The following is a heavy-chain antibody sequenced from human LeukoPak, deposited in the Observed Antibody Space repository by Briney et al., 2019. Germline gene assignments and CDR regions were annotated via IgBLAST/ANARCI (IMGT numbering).Heavy chain of an antibody. CDR2: IYHSGST. J-gene: IGHJ4*02. CDR1: GGSISSGGYS. V-gene: IGHV4-30-2*01. Sequence: PSETLSLTCAVSGGSISSGGYSWSWIRQPPGKGLEWIGYIYHSGSTYYDPSLKSRVTISVDRSKNQFSLKLSSVTAADTAVYYCARADHGWGSRDPSYFDYWGQGTLVTVSS. D-gene: IGHD3-10*01. CDR3: ARADHGWGSRDPSYFDY.